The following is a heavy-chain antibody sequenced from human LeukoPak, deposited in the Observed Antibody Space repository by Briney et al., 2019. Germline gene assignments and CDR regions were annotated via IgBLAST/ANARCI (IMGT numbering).Heavy chain of an antibody. D-gene: IGHD3-22*01. CDR2: ISSSSSTI. CDR1: GFTFSSYW. V-gene: IGHV3-48*04. Sequence: GGSLRLSCAGSGFTFSSYWMSWVRQAPGKGLEWVSYISSSSSTIYYADSVKGRFTISRDNAKNSLYLQMNSLRAEDTAVYYCARTIRRADYYDSSGYYEYLDYWGQGTLVTVSS. J-gene: IGHJ4*02. CDR3: ARTIRRADYYDSSGYYEYLDY.